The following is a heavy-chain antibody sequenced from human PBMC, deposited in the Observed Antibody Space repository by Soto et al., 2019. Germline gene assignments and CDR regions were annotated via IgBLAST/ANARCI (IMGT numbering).Heavy chain of an antibody. CDR1: GYTFTSYD. D-gene: IGHD4-17*01. CDR2: MNPNSGNT. CDR3: ARAMRKTTVVNRVLDAFDI. J-gene: IGHJ3*02. Sequence: ASVKVSFKASGYTFTSYDINWVRQATGQGREWMGCMNPNSGNTGYAQKFQGRVTMTRNTSISTAYMELSSLRSEDAAVYYCARAMRKTTVVNRVLDAFDIWGHGTMVTVSS. V-gene: IGHV1-8*01.